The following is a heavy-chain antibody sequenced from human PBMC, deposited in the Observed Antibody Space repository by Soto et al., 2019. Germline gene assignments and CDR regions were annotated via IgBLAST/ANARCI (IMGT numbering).Heavy chain of an antibody. J-gene: IGHJ2*01. Sequence: QLQLQESGSGLVKPSQTLSLTCAVSGGSISSGGYSWSWIRQPPGKGLEWIGYIYHSGSTYYNPSLKRRVTISVDRSKNQFSLKLSSVTAADTAVYYCARVSRGDAPHWYFDLWGRGTLVTVSS. CDR1: GGSISSGGYS. CDR2: IYHSGST. CDR3: ARVSRGDAPHWYFDL. V-gene: IGHV4-30-2*01. D-gene: IGHD2-21*02.